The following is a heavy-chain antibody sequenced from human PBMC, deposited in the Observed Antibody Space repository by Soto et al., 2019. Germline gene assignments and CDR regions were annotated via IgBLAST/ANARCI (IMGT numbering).Heavy chain of an antibody. D-gene: IGHD5-12*01. V-gene: IGHV3-74*01. CDR2: ITYDGSTT. Sequence: VQLVESGGGLVQPGGSLRLSCVASGFTFSSHWMHWVRQAPGKGLVWVSRITYDGSTTSYADSVKGRFTISRDNAKNTVHLQMNSLRAEDTCVYSCGRGLRNYYGVDVWGQGTTVTVSS. CDR3: GRGLRNYYGVDV. J-gene: IGHJ6*02. CDR1: GFTFSSHW.